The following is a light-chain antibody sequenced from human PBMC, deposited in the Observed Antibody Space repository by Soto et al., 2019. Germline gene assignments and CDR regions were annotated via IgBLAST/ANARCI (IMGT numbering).Light chain of an antibody. CDR3: SAYTARSTLV. CDR2: EVR. J-gene: IGLJ3*02. V-gene: IGLV2-14*01. Sequence: QSVLTQPASVSGSAGQSITISCSGTMRDVGAYNLVSWYQQHPGTAPTLIIYEVRNRPSGISSRFSGSRSGNTASLTISGLQPEDEGDDYCSAYTARSTLVFGGGTKLTVL. CDR1: MRDVGAYNL.